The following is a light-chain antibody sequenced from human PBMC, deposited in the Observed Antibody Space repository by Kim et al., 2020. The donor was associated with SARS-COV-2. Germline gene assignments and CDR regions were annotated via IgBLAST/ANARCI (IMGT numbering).Light chain of an antibody. CDR2: DVT. V-gene: IGLV2-14*03. CDR3: SSYTSSSTTYV. J-gene: IGLJ1*01. Sequence: QSITISCTGTSSDVGCYKYVSWYQQHPGKAPKLMIYDVTNRPSGVSNRFSGSKSGNTASLTISGLQAEDEADYYCSSYTSSSTTYVFGTGTKVTVL. CDR1: SSDVGCYKY.